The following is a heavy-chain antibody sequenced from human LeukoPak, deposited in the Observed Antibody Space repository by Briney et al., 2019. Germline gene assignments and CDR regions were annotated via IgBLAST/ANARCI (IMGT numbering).Heavy chain of an antibody. J-gene: IGHJ4*02. D-gene: IGHD3-10*01. CDR1: GYTFTGYY. V-gene: IGHV1-2*02. CDR2: INPNSGGT. CDR3: ARDGHPFGEVYYFDY. Sequence: ASVKVSCKASGYTFTGYYMHWVRQAPGQGLEWMGWINPNSGGTNYAQKFQGRVTMTRDTSISTAYMELSRLRSDDTAVYYCARDGHPFGEVYYFDYWGQGTLVTVSS.